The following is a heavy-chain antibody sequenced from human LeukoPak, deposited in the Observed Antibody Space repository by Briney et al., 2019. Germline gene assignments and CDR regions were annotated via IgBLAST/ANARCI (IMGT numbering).Heavy chain of an antibody. CDR3: ARDEGYGDGAFDI. CDR2: IYHGGST. Sequence: SETLSLTCAVSGYSISSGYYWGWIWQPPGKGLEWIGSIYHGGSTYYNPSLKSRVTISVDTSKNQFSLKLSSVTAADTAVYYCARDEGYGDGAFDIWGQGTMVTVSS. J-gene: IGHJ3*02. D-gene: IGHD4-17*01. CDR1: GYSISSGYY. V-gene: IGHV4-38-2*02.